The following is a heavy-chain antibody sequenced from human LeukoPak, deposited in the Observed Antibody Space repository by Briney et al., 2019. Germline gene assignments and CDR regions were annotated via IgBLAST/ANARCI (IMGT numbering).Heavy chain of an antibody. J-gene: IGHJ6*04. Sequence: ASVKVSCKASGGIFSDYALNWVRQAPGQGLEWMGVFIPVLGTANSTQNFQDRVSITADISTRTVYMELSSLKSEDTAVYFCAGIPVFGVVLHQEPVWGKGTTVTVSS. D-gene: IGHD3-3*01. CDR3: AGIPVFGVVLHQEPV. CDR1: GGIFSDYA. CDR2: FIPVLGTA. V-gene: IGHV1-69*10.